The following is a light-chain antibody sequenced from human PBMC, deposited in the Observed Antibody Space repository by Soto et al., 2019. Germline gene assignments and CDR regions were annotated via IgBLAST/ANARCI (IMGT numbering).Light chain of an antibody. J-gene: IGLJ1*01. Sequence: QSALTQSASVSGSPGQSITLSCTGTSSDVGSYNYVSWYQQHPGKAPKLMIYDVNNRPSGVSNRFSGSKSGNTASLTISGLQAEDEADYYCSSYTSSSTDVFGTGTKLTVL. V-gene: IGLV2-14*01. CDR1: SSDVGSYNY. CDR3: SSYTSSSTDV. CDR2: DVN.